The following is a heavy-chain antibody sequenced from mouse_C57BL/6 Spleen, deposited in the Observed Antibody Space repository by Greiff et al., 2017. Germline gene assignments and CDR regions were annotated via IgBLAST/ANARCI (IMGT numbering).Heavy chain of an antibody. CDR1: GFSLSTSNMG. CDR2: IWWNDDK. V-gene: IGHV8-5*01. D-gene: IGHD2-4*01. CDR3: AQMVLYHDYDDGFDY. Sequence: QVTLKVSGPGILQPSQTLSLTCSFSGFSLSTSNMGIGWIRQPSGKGLEWLAHIWWNDDKYYNPSLKSRLTISKATSNNQVFLKLTSVDTADTATYYCAQMVLYHDYDDGFDYWGQGTTLTVSS. J-gene: IGHJ2*01.